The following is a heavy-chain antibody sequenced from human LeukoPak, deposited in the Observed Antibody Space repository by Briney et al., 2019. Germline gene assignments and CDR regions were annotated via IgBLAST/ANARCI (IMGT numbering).Heavy chain of an antibody. CDR3: ARDPSGYCSSTSCYDYFDY. D-gene: IGHD2-2*01. J-gene: IGHJ4*02. CDR1: GFTFSSYS. V-gene: IGHV3-21*04. Sequence: GGSLRLSCAASGFTFSSYSMNWVRQAPGKGLEWVSSISSSSSYIYYADSVKGRFTISRDNAKNSLYLQMNSLRSDDTAVYYCARDPSGYCSSTSCYDYFDYWGQGTLVTVSS. CDR2: ISSSSSYI.